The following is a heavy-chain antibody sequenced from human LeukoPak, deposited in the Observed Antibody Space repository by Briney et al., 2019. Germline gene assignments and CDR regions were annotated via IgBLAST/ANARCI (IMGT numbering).Heavy chain of an antibody. CDR1: GFTVSSNY. J-gene: IGHJ4*02. Sequence: GGSLRLSCAASGFTVSSNYMSWVRQAPGKGLEWVSVIYKGTTTEYADSVKGRFTISRDNSRNTLYLQMNNLRDEETALYYCARVADTYIFDYWGQGTLVTVSS. CDR2: IYKGTTT. CDR3: ARVADTYIFDY. V-gene: IGHV3-53*01. D-gene: IGHD6-19*01.